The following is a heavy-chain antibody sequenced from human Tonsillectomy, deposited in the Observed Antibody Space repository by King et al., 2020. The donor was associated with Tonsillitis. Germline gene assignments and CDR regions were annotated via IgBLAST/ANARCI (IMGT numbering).Heavy chain of an antibody. J-gene: IGHJ4*02. V-gene: IGHV3-33*05. CDR1: GFTFSSYD. CDR3: ARDRDDYIFDY. Sequence: VQLVESGGGVVQPGRSLRLSCAASGFTFSSYDMHWVRQAPGKGLEWVAVISYDGSNKYYADSVQGRFTISRDNSKNTLYLQMHSVRAEDTAVYYCARDRDDYIFDYWGQGTLVTVSS. CDR2: ISYDGSNK. D-gene: IGHD4/OR15-4a*01.